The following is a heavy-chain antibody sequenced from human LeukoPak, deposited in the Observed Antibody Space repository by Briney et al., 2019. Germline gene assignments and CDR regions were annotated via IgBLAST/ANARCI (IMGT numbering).Heavy chain of an antibody. CDR2: ISSGGNYI. CDR1: GLTFSSYS. CDR3: ARGYSSTWATGY. J-gene: IGHJ4*02. Sequence: GSLRLSCAASGLTFSSYSMTWVRQAPGKGLQWVSSISSGGNYIYYADSLKGRFTISRDNAKNALYLQMNSLRVEDTAVYYCARGYSSTWATGYWGQGTQVTVSS. V-gene: IGHV3-21*01. D-gene: IGHD6-13*01.